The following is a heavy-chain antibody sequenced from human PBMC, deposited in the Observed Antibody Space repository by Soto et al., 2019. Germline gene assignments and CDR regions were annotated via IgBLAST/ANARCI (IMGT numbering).Heavy chain of an antibody. V-gene: IGHV3-23*01. CDR1: GFTFINYA. CDR2: ISGGGDGT. CDR3: VRKGLGSLYWFCRGGGCNDAVDL. J-gene: IGHJ3*01. Sequence: EVQLLESGGGLVQPGGSLRLSCAASGFTFINYAMTWVRQAPGKGLEWVSTISGGGDGTYYADSVKGHFTISRDNSKNTLYLHMNSVRAEDTPIYHCVRKGLGSLYWFCRGGGCNDAVDLWGPGPRVTVSS. D-gene: IGHD2-15*01.